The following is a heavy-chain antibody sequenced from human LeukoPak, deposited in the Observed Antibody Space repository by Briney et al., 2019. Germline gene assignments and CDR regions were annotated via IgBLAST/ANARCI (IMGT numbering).Heavy chain of an antibody. CDR3: ARDVGGYYGSGSLIDY. Sequence: IPSETLSLTCTVSGGSISSGGYYWSWIRQHPGKGLEWIGYIYYSGGTYSNPSLKSRVTISVDTFKNQFSLKLSSVTAADTAVYYCARDVGGYYGSGSLIDYWGQGTLVTVSS. V-gene: IGHV4-31*03. D-gene: IGHD3-10*01. CDR1: GGSISSGGYY. CDR2: IYYSGGT. J-gene: IGHJ4*02.